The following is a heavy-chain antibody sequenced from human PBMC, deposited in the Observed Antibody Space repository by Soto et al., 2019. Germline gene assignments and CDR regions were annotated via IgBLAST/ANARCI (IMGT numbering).Heavy chain of an antibody. CDR1: GGSFSGYY. D-gene: IGHD3-3*01. Sequence: LSLTCAVYGGSFSGYYWSWIRQPPGKGLEWIGEINHSGSTNYNPSLKSRVTISVDTSKNQFSLKLSSVTAADTAVYYCARGLTIFGVVIIPPYYYYGMDVWGQGTTVTVSS. CDR3: ARGLTIFGVVIIPPYYYYGMDV. CDR2: INHSGST. J-gene: IGHJ6*02. V-gene: IGHV4-34*01.